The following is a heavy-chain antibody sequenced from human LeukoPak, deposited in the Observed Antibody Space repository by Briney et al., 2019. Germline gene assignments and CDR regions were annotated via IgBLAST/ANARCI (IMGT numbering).Heavy chain of an antibody. V-gene: IGHV3-33*06. D-gene: IGHD4-17*01. J-gene: IGHJ4*02. CDR1: GFNFNNYG. CDR2: LWFDGSHE. Sequence: PGGSLRLSCEASGFNFNNYGMHWVGQAQGKGLEWGAALWFDGSHEYYADSVKGRFAISRDNFKNTLFMEMNALTAGDTAIYYCAKDASDFGDSYFDHWGQGTPVTVSS. CDR3: AKDASDFGDSYFDH.